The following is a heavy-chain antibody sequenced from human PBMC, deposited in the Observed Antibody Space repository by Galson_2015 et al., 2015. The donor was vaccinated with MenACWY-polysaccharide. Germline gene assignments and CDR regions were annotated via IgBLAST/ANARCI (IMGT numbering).Heavy chain of an antibody. J-gene: IGHJ5*02. CDR3: ARGGRAVSNRNWFDP. V-gene: IGHV4-31*03. D-gene: IGHD3-16*01. CDR2: ISYDGGT. CDR1: GDSITSGGYF. Sequence: TLSLTCTVSGDSITSGGYFWSWIRQHPGKGLEWIASISYDGGTYYNPSLKSRVTISADTPNNQFSLKLNSVTAADTAVYYCARGGRAVSNRNWFDPWGQGTLVTVSS.